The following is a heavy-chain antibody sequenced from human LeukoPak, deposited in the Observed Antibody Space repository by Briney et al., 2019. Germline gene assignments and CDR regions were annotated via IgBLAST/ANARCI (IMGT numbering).Heavy chain of an antibody. Sequence: GGSLRPSCAASGFSLSNYWISWVRQAPGKGLEWVANIKLDGSEKYYVNSVKGRFTISRDNAKNSLNLQMNSLRAEDTAVYYCARETRGSYVPGLDSWGQGTLVTVS. CDR1: GFSLSNYW. J-gene: IGHJ4*02. V-gene: IGHV3-7*01. CDR3: ARETRGSYVPGLDS. CDR2: IKLDGSEK. D-gene: IGHD1-26*01.